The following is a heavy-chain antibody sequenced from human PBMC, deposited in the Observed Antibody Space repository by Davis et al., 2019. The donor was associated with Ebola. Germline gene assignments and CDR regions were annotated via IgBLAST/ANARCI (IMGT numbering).Heavy chain of an antibody. CDR1: GFSVSSNY. CDR3: ARDERRWLRYGMDV. Sequence: GGSLRLSCAASGFSVSSNYMSWVRQAPGKGLEWVSAISGSGGSTYYADSVKGRFTISRDNSKNSLYLQMNSLRAEDTAVYYCARDERRWLRYGMDVWGKGTTVTVSS. CDR2: ISGSGGST. D-gene: IGHD5-24*01. J-gene: IGHJ6*04. V-gene: IGHV3-23*01.